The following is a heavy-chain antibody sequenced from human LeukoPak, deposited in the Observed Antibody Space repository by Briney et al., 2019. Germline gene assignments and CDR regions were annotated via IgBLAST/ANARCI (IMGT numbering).Heavy chain of an antibody. CDR2: ISYNSGTI. V-gene: IGHV3-9*01. D-gene: IGHD3-10*01. Sequence: GRSLRLSCAASGFNFVDYAMHWVRQVPGKGLEWVSGISYNSGTIVYADSVKGRFTISRDNARNSLFLQMNNLRPEDRALYYCAKDITSQFGEFLYPNAPDTWGQGTTVTVSS. J-gene: IGHJ3*02. CDR3: AKDITSQFGEFLYPNAPDT. CDR1: GFNFVDYA.